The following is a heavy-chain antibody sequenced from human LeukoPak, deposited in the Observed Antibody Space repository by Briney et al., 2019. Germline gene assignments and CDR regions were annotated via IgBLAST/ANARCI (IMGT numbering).Heavy chain of an antibody. Sequence: GGSLRLSRAVSGFSFTNYWMHWVRQDPGKGLVWVSYISSDGSVTKYADSVKGRFTISRDNAVNTLYLQMNSLRAEDTAVYYCARVGRPWGFDYWGQGTLVTVSS. V-gene: IGHV3-74*03. CDR1: GFSFTNYW. J-gene: IGHJ4*02. D-gene: IGHD7-27*01. CDR2: ISSDGSVT. CDR3: ARVGRPWGFDY.